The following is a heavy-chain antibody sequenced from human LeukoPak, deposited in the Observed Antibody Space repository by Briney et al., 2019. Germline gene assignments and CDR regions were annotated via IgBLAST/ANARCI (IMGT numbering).Heavy chain of an antibody. Sequence: PGGSLRLSCAASGFTFSSYSMNWVRQAPGKGLEWVSYISSSGSTIYYADSVKGRFTISRDNAKNSLYLQMNSLRAEDTAVYYCARGIRTSFLYYYYYYMDVWGKGTTVTVSS. CDR1: GFTFSSYS. CDR3: ARGIRTSFLYYYYYYMDV. CDR2: ISSSGSTI. D-gene: IGHD2-2*01. V-gene: IGHV3-48*04. J-gene: IGHJ6*03.